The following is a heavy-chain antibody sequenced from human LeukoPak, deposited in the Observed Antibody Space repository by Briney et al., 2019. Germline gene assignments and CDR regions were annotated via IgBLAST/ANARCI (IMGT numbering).Heavy chain of an antibody. CDR3: RAAIPYYFDY. CDR1: GYTFTGYY. Sequence: VASVKVSCKASGYTFTGYYMHWVRQAPGQGLEWMGWINPNSGGTNYAQKFQGRVTITRDTSISTAYMELSRLRSDDMAVYYCRAAIPYYFDYWGQGTLVTVSS. J-gene: IGHJ4*02. V-gene: IGHV1-2*02. D-gene: IGHD2-2*01. CDR2: INPNSGGT.